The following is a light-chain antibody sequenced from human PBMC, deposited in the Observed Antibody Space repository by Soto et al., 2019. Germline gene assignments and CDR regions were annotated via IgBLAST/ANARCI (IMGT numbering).Light chain of an antibody. CDR2: WAS. V-gene: IGKV4-1*01. J-gene: IGKJ2*01. Sequence: DIVMTQSPDSLAVSLGERATINCKSSQSVLYSPNNKNYLAWYQQRPRQPPKLLIYWASTRESGVPDRFIGRGSGTDFTLTVTGLQAEDVAVYYCQQYYSSPYTFGQGTKLEIK. CDR1: QSVLYSPNNKNY. CDR3: QQYYSSPYT.